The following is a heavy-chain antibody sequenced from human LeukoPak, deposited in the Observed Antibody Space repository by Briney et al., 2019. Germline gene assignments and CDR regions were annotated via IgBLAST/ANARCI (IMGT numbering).Heavy chain of an antibody. CDR1: GYIFTRYA. V-gene: IGHV1-3*01. D-gene: IGHD2-21*01. J-gene: IGHJ6*04. CDR3: ARMGKHIVVVFRDYGMDV. CDR2: IDAGNGNT. Sequence: ASVKVSCKASGYIFTRYAMHWVRQAPGQRLEWMGWIDAGNGNTKYSQKFQDRVIITRDTSASTVYMELGSLRSEDTAVYFCARMGKHIVVVFRDYGMDVWGNGTTVTVSS.